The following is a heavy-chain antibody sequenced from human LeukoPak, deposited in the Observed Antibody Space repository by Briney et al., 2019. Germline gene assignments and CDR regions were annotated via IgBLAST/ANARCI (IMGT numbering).Heavy chain of an antibody. J-gene: IGHJ4*02. CDR3: GRRYNAIAIFDF. D-gene: IGHD5-12*01. CDR1: GFTFNTYW. CDR2: IKQDGNEK. Sequence: GGSLRLSCTASGFTFNTYWMSWVRQAPGKGLEWVANIKQDGNEKYYVDSVKGRFTISRDNAKNSLYLQMNSLRAEDTAVYYCGRRYNAIAIFDFWGQGTLVTVSS. V-gene: IGHV3-7*01.